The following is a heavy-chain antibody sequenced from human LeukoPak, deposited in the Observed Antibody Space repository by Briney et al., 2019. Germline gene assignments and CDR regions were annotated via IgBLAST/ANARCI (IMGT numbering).Heavy chain of an antibody. CDR1: GDSINDYY. V-gene: IGHV4-59*08. CDR3: ARHAGFGSGYYHDAFDI. D-gene: IGHD3-22*01. J-gene: IGHJ3*02. Sequence: SGTLSLTCTVSGDSINDYYRSWIRQPPGNRLEWIGWIYYSGSTMYSPSLASRVTISLDTSRTQFSLDLNSVTAADTAVYYCARHAGFGSGYYHDAFDIWGQGSMVIVSS. CDR2: IYYSGST.